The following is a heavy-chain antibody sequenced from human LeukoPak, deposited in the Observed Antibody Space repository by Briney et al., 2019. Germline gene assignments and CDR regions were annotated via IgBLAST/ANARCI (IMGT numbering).Heavy chain of an antibody. CDR2: ISGSGGST. Sequence: GGSLRLSCAASGFTFSSYAMSWVRQAPGKGLEWVSAISGSGGSTYYADSVKGRFTISRDNSKNTLYLQMNSLRAEDTAVYYCAKLYYGDYVPDWFDPWGPGTLVTVSS. CDR3: AKLYYGDYVPDWFDP. J-gene: IGHJ5*02. CDR1: GFTFSSYA. V-gene: IGHV3-23*01. D-gene: IGHD4-17*01.